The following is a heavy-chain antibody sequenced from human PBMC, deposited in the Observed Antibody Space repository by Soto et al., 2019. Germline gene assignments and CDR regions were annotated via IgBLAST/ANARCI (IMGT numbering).Heavy chain of an antibody. CDR2: INPSGGST. CDR3: ARDRVVVKLSDAFDI. D-gene: IGHD2-15*01. CDR1: GYTFTSYY. J-gene: IGHJ3*02. Sequence: ASVKVSCKASGYTFTSYYMHWVRQAPGQGLEWMGIINPSGGSTSYAQKFQGRVTMTRDTSTSTVYMELSSLRSEDTAVYYCARDRVVVKLSDAFDIWGQGTMVTVSS. V-gene: IGHV1-46*01.